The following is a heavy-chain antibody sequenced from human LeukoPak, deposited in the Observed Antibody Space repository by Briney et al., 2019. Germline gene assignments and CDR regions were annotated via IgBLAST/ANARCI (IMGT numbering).Heavy chain of an antibody. CDR2: ISSSSSTI. Sequence: SGGSLRLSCAASGFTFSSYSMNWVRQAPGKGLEWVSYISSSSSTIYYADSVKGRFTISRDNAKNSLYLQMNSLRAEDTAVYYCARASMVRGARRFCDYWGQGTLVTVSS. J-gene: IGHJ4*02. CDR1: GFTFSSYS. D-gene: IGHD3-10*01. V-gene: IGHV3-48*01. CDR3: ARASMVRGARRFCDY.